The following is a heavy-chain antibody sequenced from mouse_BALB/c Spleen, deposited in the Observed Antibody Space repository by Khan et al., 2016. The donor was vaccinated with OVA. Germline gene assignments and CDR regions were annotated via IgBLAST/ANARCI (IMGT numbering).Heavy chain of an antibody. Sequence: EVELVESGGDLVKPGGSLKLSCAASGFTFSSYSMSWVRQTPDKRLEWVASISSGGDYTYYPDSVKGRFTISSDNAKNTLYLQMSDLKSEDTAMFCCADHLTGSIAYWGQGTLVTVSA. CDR2: ISSGGDYT. CDR1: GFTFSSYS. D-gene: IGHD4-1*01. CDR3: ADHLTGSIAY. V-gene: IGHV5-6*01. J-gene: IGHJ3*01.